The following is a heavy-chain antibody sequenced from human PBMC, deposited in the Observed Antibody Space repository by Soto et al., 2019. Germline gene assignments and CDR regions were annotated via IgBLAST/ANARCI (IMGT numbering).Heavy chain of an antibody. D-gene: IGHD2-2*01. J-gene: IGHJ6*02. CDR2: IIPISGTA. CDR1: GGTFSSYA. CDR3: SRSQGSSTSLEIYYYYYYGMGV. Sequence: QVQLVQSGAEVKKPGSSVKVSCKASGGTFSSYAISWVRQAPGQGLEWMGGIIPISGTANYAQKFQGRVTITADESTSTAYMELGSLRSEDTAVYYCSRSQGSSTSLEIYYYYYYGMGVWGQGTKVNVSS. V-gene: IGHV1-69*01.